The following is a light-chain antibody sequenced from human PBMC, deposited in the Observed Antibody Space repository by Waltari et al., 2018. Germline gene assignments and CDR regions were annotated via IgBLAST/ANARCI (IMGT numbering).Light chain of an antibody. Sequence: DIQMTQSPSSLSASVGDRVTITCRASQNIDNFLNWFQQKPGKAPKLLIYATSNLQTGVQSRFSGSGSGTDFALTISSLQPEDFATYYCQQSYSLFALTFGGGTKVEI. V-gene: IGKV1-39*01. CDR1: QNIDNF. J-gene: IGKJ4*01. CDR3: QQSYSLFALT. CDR2: ATS.